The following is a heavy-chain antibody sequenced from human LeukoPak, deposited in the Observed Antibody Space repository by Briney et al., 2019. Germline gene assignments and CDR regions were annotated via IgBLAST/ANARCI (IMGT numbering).Heavy chain of an antibody. Sequence: ASVKVSCKASGGTFSSYAISWVRQAPGQGLEWMGGIIPIFGTANYAQKFQGRVTITTDESTSTAYMELSSLRSEDTAVYYCARDPSSDYTNTGFDYWGQGTLVTVSS. D-gene: IGHD6-25*01. CDR1: GGTFSSYA. V-gene: IGHV1-69*05. CDR2: IIPIFGTA. CDR3: ARDPSSDYTNTGFDY. J-gene: IGHJ4*02.